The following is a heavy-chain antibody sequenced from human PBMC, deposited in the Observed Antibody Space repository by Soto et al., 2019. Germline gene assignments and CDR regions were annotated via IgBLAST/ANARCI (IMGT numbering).Heavy chain of an antibody. CDR1: GFTFSSYG. Sequence: GGSLRLSCAASGFTFSSYGMHWVRQAPGKGLEWVAVIWYDGSNKYYADSVKGRFTISRDNSKNTLYLQMNSLRAEDTAVYYCARDLPPSKGGDYALGYWGQGTLVTVSS. J-gene: IGHJ4*02. V-gene: IGHV3-33*01. CDR3: ARDLPPSKGGDYALGY. D-gene: IGHD4-17*01. CDR2: IWYDGSNK.